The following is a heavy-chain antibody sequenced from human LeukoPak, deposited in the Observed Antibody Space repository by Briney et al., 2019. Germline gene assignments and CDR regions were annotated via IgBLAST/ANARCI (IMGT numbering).Heavy chain of an antibody. D-gene: IGHD6-13*01. CDR3: ASYRDGSSCYIY. J-gene: IGHJ4*02. CDR1: GFTFSHYW. CDR2: IKQDGSEK. Sequence: GGSLRLSCAASGFTFSHYWMTWVRQAPGKGLEWVANIKQDGSEKYYVDSVKGRFTISRDNAKNSLYLQMNSLRAEDTAVYFCASYRDGSSCYIYWGQGTLVTVSS. V-gene: IGHV3-7*01.